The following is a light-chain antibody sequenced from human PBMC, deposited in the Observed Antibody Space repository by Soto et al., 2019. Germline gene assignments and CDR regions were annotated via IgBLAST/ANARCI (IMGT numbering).Light chain of an antibody. CDR1: QSVSSSY. CDR3: QQYGSSPPVT. V-gene: IGKV3-20*01. CDR2: GAS. J-gene: IGKJ5*01. Sequence: EIVLTQSPGTLSLSPGERATLSCRASQSVSSSYLAWYQQKPGQAPRLLIYGASSRATGIPERFSGSGSGTDFTLTISRLEPEDFAVDYCQQYGSSPPVTFGQGTRLEIK.